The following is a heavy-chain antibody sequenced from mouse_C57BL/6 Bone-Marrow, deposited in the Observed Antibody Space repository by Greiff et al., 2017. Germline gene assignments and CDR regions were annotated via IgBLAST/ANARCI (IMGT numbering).Heavy chain of an antibody. Sequence: QVQLTQPGAELVKPGASVKLSCKASGFTFTSYWMHWVKQRPGQGLEWIGMIHPNGGSTNYNEKFKSKATLTVDKSSSTAYMQLSSLTSEDSAVYYCARYYCYDSSPRGFDYWGQGTLVTVSA. CDR3: ARYYCYDSSPRGFDY. V-gene: IGHV1-64*01. CDR1: GFTFTSYW. J-gene: IGHJ3*01. CDR2: IHPNGGST. D-gene: IGHD1-1*01.